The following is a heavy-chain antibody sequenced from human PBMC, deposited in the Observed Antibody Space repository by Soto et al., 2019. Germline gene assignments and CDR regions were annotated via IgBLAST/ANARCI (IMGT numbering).Heavy chain of an antibody. V-gene: IGHV1-69*06. CDR3: ARWSPNDYGDYGAFDI. CDR1: GGTFSSYA. D-gene: IGHD4-17*01. Sequence: ASVKVSCKASGGTFSSYAISWVRQAPGQGLEWMGGIIPIFGTANYAQKFQGRVTITADKSTSTAYMELSSLRSEDTAVYYCARWSPNDYGDYGAFDIWGQGTMVTVSS. J-gene: IGHJ3*02. CDR2: IIPIFGTA.